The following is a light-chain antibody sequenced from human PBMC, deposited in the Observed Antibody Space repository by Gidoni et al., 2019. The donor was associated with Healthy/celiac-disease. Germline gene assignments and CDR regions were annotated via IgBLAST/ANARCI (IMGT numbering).Light chain of an antibody. CDR1: QSVSSN. CDR3: QQYNNWPPLT. Sequence: EIVMTQSPATLSVSPGERATLSCRASQSVSSNFAWYQQKPGQAPRLLIYYESTRATGIPARFSGSGSGTKFTLTISSLQSEDFAVYYCQQYNNWPPLTFGGGTKVEI. V-gene: IGKV3-15*01. CDR2: YES. J-gene: IGKJ4*01.